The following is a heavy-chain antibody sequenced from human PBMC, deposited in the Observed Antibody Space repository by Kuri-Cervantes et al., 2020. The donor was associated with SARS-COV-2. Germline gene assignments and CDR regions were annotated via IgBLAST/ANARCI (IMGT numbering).Heavy chain of an antibody. Sequence: SETLSLTCTVSGDSISSYYWSWIRQPPGKGLEWIGYIYYSGSTTYNPSLKSRVTISVDTSKNQFSLELDSVTAADTAVYYCARESNYSHYYGTEVWGQGNTVTVSS. CDR3: ARESNYSHYYGTEV. CDR1: GDSISSYY. J-gene: IGHJ6*02. V-gene: IGHV4-59*01. CDR2: IYYSGST.